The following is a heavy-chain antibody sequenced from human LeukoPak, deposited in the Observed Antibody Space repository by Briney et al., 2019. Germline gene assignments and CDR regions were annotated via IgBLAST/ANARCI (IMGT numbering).Heavy chain of an antibody. V-gene: IGHV1-2*02. D-gene: IGHD3-16*02. J-gene: IGHJ5*02. CDR3: ARGRVYDYVWGSYRSDWFDP. Sequence: ASVKVSCKASGYTFTDYYINWVRQAPGQGLEWTGWINPNSGGTNYAQKFQGRVTMTRDTSISTAYMELSRLRSDDTAVYYCARGRVYDYVWGSYRSDWFDPWGQGTLVTVSS. CDR1: GYTFTDYY. CDR2: INPNSGGT.